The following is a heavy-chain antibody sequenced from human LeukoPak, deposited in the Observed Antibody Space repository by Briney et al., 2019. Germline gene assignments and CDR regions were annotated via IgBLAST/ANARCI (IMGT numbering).Heavy chain of an antibody. J-gene: IGHJ4*02. Sequence: GGSLRLSCAASGFTVSSNYMSWVRQAPGKGLEWVSVIYSGGSTYYADSVKGRFTISRDNSKNTLYLQMNSLRAEDTAVYYCATDYYDSSGVITLGVSYFDYWGQGTLVTVSS. CDR2: IYSGGST. D-gene: IGHD3-22*01. V-gene: IGHV3-66*01. CDR3: ATDYYDSSGVITLGVSYFDY. CDR1: GFTVSSNY.